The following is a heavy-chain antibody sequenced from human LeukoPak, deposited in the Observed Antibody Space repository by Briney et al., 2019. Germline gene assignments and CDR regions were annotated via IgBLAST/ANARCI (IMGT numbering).Heavy chain of an antibody. D-gene: IGHD3-22*01. CDR3: ASQKRYYYDSSGNSERYFQH. V-gene: IGHV4-59*12. J-gene: IGHJ1*01. CDR1: GGSISSYY. CDR2: IYYSGST. Sequence: SETLSLTCTVFGGSISSYYWSWIRQPPGKGLEWIGYIYYSGSTNYNPSLKSRVTISVDTSKNQFSLKLSSVTAADTAVYYCASQKRYYYDSSGNSERYFQHWGQGTLVTVSS.